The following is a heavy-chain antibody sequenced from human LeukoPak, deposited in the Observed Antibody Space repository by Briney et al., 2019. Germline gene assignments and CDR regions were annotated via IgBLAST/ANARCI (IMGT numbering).Heavy chain of an antibody. CDR2: ISRGGNYI. CDR1: GFDLSNYD. J-gene: IGHJ4*02. Sequence: GGSLRLSCAASGFDLSNYDMTWVRQAPGKGLEYVSSISRGGNYIYSADSMRGRFSISRDNAENSLFLQMNSLRAEDTAVYYCARIGPGTDVYNSFDHWGQGTLVTASP. CDR3: ARIGPGTDVYNSFDH. D-gene: IGHD5-24*01. V-gene: IGHV3-21*01.